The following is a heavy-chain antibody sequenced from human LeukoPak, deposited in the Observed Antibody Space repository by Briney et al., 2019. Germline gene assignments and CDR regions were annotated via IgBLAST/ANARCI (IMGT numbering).Heavy chain of an antibody. CDR1: GGSISSYY. Sequence: PSETLSLTCTVSGGSISSYYWSWIRQPPGKGLEWIGYIYYSGSTSYNPSLKSRVTISLDTSEKQFSLLLRSVTEADTAIYYCARSGVIVIPIFDYWGQGSLVTVSS. V-gene: IGHV4-59*01. D-gene: IGHD3-16*02. CDR2: IYYSGST. CDR3: ARSGVIVIPIFDY. J-gene: IGHJ4*02.